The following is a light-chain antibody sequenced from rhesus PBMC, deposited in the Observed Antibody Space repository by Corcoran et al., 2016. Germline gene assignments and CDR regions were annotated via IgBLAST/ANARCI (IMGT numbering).Light chain of an antibody. CDR2: KAS. V-gene: IGKV1-22*01. CDR1: QGISSW. CDR3: QQYSSRPFT. J-gene: IGKJ3*01. Sequence: DIQMTQSPSSLSASVGDTVTITCRASQGISSWLAWYQQKPGKAPKLLVYKASSLKSGGPSRFSGHGAGTDFTLTISSLQSEDFATYYCQQYSSRPFTFGPGTKLDIK.